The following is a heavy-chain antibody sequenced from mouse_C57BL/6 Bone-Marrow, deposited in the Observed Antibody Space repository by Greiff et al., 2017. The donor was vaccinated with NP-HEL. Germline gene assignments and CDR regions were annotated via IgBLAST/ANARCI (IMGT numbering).Heavy chain of an antibody. J-gene: IGHJ2*01. CDR3: ARGESWGAFFDY. CDR1: GYTFSTSW. CDR2: IYPGDGDT. V-gene: IGHV1-82*01. D-gene: IGHD6-1*01. Sequence: VQLQQSGPELVKPGASVKFSCKASGYTFSTSWMNWMKQRPGQGLEWIGRIYPGDGDTYYSGNFAGKASLTADKSSNSAYIQLSSLTSEDSAVYFCARGESWGAFFDYGGQGTTLTVSS.